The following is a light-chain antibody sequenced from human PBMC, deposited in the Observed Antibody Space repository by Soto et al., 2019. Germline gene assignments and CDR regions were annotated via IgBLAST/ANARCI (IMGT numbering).Light chain of an antibody. CDR3: QQYSSSPLT. CDR1: QSVRSSH. V-gene: IGKV3-20*01. J-gene: IGKJ4*01. CDR2: DAS. Sequence: EIVLTQSPGTLSLSPGERATLSCRTSQSVRSSHLAWYQQKSGQAPRLLIYDASSRATGIPDRFSGGGSGTDFTLTISRLEPEDFAVYHCQQYSSSPLTFGQGTKVDIK.